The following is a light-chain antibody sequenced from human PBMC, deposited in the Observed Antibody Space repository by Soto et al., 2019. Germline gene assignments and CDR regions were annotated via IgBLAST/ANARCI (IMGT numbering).Light chain of an antibody. V-gene: IGKV1-12*01. CDR3: QQAYSFLYT. J-gene: IGKJ2*01. Sequence: DIQMTQSPSSVSASVGDRVTITCRTSQTINNWLAWYQQKPGKAPKLLIFDVSTLQTGVPPRFSGSGSGTDFTLTISNLQPEDFATYFCQQAYSFLYTFGPGTKLEMK. CDR1: QTINNW. CDR2: DVS.